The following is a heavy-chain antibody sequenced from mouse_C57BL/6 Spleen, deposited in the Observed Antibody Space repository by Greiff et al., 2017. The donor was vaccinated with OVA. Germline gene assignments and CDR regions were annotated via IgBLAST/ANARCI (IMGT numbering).Heavy chain of an antibody. CDR3: ARDYGSSQFAY. V-gene: IGHV1-18*01. D-gene: IGHD1-1*01. Sequence: EVQGVESGPELVKPGASVKIPCKASGYTFTDYNMDWVKQSHGKSLEWIGDINPNNGGTIYNQKFKGKATLTVDKSSSTAYMELRSLTSEDTAVYYCARDYGSSQFAYWGQGTLVTVSA. CDR1: GYTFTDYN. CDR2: INPNNGGT. J-gene: IGHJ3*01.